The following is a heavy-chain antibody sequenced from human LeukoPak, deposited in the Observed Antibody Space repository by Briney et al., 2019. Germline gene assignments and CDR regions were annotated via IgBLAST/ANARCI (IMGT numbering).Heavy chain of an antibody. CDR3: AKDRPHYGDDGY. J-gene: IGHJ4*02. D-gene: IGHD4-17*01. CDR1: GFTFSSYG. V-gene: IGHV3-23*01. CDR2: ISGSGGST. Sequence: GGTLRLSCAASGFTFSSYGMSWVRQTPGKGREWVSAISGSGGSTFYADSVKGRFTISRDNSKNTLHLQMNSLRAEDTAIYYCAKDRPHYGDDGYWGQGTLVTVSS.